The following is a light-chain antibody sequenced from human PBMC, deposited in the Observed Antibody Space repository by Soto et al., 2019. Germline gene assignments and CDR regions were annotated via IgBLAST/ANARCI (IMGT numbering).Light chain of an antibody. CDR2: DDG. J-gene: IGLJ2*01. V-gene: IGLV3-21*02. CDR1: NIAIKR. Sequence: SYELTQAPSVSVAPRQPARNTCGGNNIAIKRVHWYQQKPGQAPVLVVYDDGDRPSGIPERFSGSNSGNTATLTITRVEAGDEADYHCQVWDSSSDHRVVFGGGTKLTVL. CDR3: QVWDSSSDHRVV.